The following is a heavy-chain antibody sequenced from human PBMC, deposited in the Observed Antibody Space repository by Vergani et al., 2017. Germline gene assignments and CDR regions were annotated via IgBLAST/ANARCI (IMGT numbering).Heavy chain of an antibody. V-gene: IGHV1-24*01. D-gene: IGHD6-13*01. J-gene: IGHJ6*03. CDR1: GYTLTELS. CDR3: ATTKWQQPLGPRYYYYMDV. CDR2: FDPEDGET. Sequence: QVQLVQSGAEVKKPGASVKVSCKVPGYTLTELSMHWVRQAPGKGLEWMGGFDPEDGETIYAQKFQGRVTMTEDTSTDTAYMELSSLRSEDTAVYYCATTKWQQPLGPRYYYYMDVWGKGTTVTVSS.